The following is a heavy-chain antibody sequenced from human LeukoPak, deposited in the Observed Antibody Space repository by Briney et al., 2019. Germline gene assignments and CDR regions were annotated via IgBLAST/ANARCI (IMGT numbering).Heavy chain of an antibody. CDR1: GYTFTSYG. CDR3: ARELYYYDSSGGSDAFDI. J-gene: IGHJ3*02. V-gene: IGHV1-18*01. D-gene: IGHD3-22*01. CDR2: ISAYNGNT. Sequence: GASVKVSCKASGYTFTSYGISWVRQAPGQGLEWMGWISAYNGNTNYAQKLQGRVTMTTDTSTNTAYMELRSLRSDDTAVYYCARELYYYDSSGGSDAFDIWGQGTMVTVSS.